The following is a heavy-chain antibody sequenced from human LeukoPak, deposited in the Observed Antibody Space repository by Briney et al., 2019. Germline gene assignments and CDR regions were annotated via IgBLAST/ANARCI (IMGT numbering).Heavy chain of an antibody. J-gene: IGHJ6*03. CDR3: ARDVVASKSGYYFYFCLDV. Sequence: ASVKVSCKASGYTFTNYGISWLREAPGQGLEWMGWINTYTGNTTYAQKFQGRVTMTTDTSTRTAYMELRSLRSDDTAVYYCARDVVASKSGYYFYFCLDVWGKGTTVAVSS. CDR2: INTYTGNT. D-gene: IGHD2-15*01. V-gene: IGHV1-18*01. CDR1: GYTFTNYG.